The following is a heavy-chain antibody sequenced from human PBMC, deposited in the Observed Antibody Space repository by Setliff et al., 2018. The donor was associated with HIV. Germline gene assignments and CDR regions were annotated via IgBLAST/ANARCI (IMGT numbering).Heavy chain of an antibody. D-gene: IGHD6-19*01. CDR2: IHSSGST. CDR3: ARSFAPRDSNGWYRFDP. Sequence: KTSETLSLTCTVSGGSISSYYWSWIRQPPGKGLEWIGNIHSSGSTNYNPSLKSRVTVSLDTSKNQFSLKLNSVTALDTAVYYCARSFAPRDSNGWYRFDPWGQGTLVTVSS. CDR1: GGSISSYY. V-gene: IGHV4-4*09. J-gene: IGHJ5*02.